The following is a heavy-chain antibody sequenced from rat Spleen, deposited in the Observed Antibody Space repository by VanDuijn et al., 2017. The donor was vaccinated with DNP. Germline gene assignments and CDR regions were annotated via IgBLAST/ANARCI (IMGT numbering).Heavy chain of an antibody. V-gene: IGHV5S13*01. CDR3: ATHQGVRIITPYNWFAY. D-gene: IGHD1-6*01. J-gene: IGHJ3*01. Sequence: EVQLVESGGGLVQPGRSLKLSCAASGFTFSNYGMAWVRRTPKKGLEWVAAISPGVGRTYYPDSVKGRFTISRDNAKSSLYLQMDSLRSEDTATYYCATHQGVRIITPYNWFAYWGQGTLVTVSS. CDR1: GFTFSNYG. CDR2: ISPGVGRT.